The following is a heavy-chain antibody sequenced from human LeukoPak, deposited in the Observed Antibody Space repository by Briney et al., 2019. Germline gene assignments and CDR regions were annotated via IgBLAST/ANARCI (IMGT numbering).Heavy chain of an antibody. CDR2: INWNGGST. CDR3: ARGHFQYYYDSSGYSADYFDY. V-gene: IGHV3-20*01. D-gene: IGHD3-22*01. CDR1: GFTFDDYG. J-gene: IGHJ4*02. Sequence: GGSLRLSCAASGFTFDDYGMSWVRQAPGKGLEWVSGINWNGGSTGYADSVKGRFTISRDNAKNSLYLQMNSLRAEDTALYHCARGHFQYYYDSSGYSADYFDYWGQGTLVTVSS.